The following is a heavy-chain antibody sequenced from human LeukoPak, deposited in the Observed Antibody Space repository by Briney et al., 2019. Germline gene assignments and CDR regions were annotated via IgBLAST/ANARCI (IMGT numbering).Heavy chain of an antibody. V-gene: IGHV4-4*07. CDR2: IYTSGST. D-gene: IGHD3-22*01. Sequence: SETLSLTCTVSGGSISSYYWSWIRQPAGKGLEWIGRIYTSGSTNYNPSLKSRVTISVDTSKNQFPLKLSSVTAADTAVYYCARGGVDYYDSSGYYSIYYFDYWGQGTLVTVSS. J-gene: IGHJ4*02. CDR3: ARGGVDYYDSSGYYSIYYFDY. CDR1: GGSISSYY.